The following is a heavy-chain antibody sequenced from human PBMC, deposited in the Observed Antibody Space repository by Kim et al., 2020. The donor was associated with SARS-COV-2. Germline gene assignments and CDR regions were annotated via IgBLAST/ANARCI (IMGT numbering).Heavy chain of an antibody. D-gene: IGHD3-22*01. V-gene: IGHV3-30*01. J-gene: IGHJ5*02. CDR3: ARVKGHYDSSGYYYFNWFDP. Sequence: FTISRDNSKNTLYLQMNSLRAEDTAVYYCARVKGHYDSSGYYYFNWFDPWGQGTLVTVSS.